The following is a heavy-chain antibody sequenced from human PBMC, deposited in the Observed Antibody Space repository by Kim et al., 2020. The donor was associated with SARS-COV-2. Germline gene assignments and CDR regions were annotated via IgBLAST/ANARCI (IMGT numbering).Heavy chain of an antibody. CDR2: TYYRSKWSN. V-gene: IGHV6-1*01. Sequence: SQTLSLTCDISGDSVSSNSAAWNWIRQSPSRGLEWLGRTYYRSKWSNDYAASVKSRITINADTSRNQLSLQLNSVTPEDTAIYYCAKDRGRIVDYWGQGTLVTVSS. CDR1: GDSVSSNSAA. CDR3: AKDRGRIVDY. J-gene: IGHJ4*02. D-gene: IGHD2-15*01.